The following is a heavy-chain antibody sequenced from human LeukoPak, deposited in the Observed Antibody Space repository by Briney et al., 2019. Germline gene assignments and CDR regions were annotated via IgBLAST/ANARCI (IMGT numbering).Heavy chain of an antibody. CDR1: GFTFDDYG. D-gene: IGHD3-10*01. V-gene: IGHV3-20*04. CDR3: ARDSEGPPYGSGKFWFDP. Sequence: PGGSLRLSCAASGFTFDDYGMSWVRQAPGKGLEWVSGINWNGGSTGYADSVKGRFTISRDNAKNSLYLQMNSLRAEDTALYYCARDSEGPPYGSGKFWFDPWGQGTLVTVSS. CDR2: INWNGGST. J-gene: IGHJ5*02.